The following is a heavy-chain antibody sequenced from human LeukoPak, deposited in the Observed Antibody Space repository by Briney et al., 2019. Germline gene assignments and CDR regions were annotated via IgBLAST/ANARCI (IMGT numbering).Heavy chain of an antibody. CDR2: INAGNGNT. D-gene: IGHD6-19*01. CDR1: GYTFITYE. Sequence: GASVKVSCKASGYTFITYEINWVRQATGQRLEWMGWINAGNGNTKYSQKFQGRVTITRDTSASTAYMELSSLRSEDTAVYYCARVVYSSGIFDYWGQGTLVTVFS. J-gene: IGHJ4*02. CDR3: ARVVYSSGIFDY. V-gene: IGHV1-3*01.